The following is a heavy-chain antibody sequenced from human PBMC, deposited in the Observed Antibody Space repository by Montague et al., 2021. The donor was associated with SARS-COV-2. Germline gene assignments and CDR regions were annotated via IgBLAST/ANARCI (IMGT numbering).Heavy chain of an antibody. V-gene: IGHV3-21*01. CDR2: ISSSSSYI. Sequence: SLRLFCAASGFTFSSYSMNWVRQAPGKGLEWASSISSSSSYIYYADSVKGRFTISRDNAKNSLYLQMNSLRAEDTAVYYCVRDLGDYSHGGYGMDVWGQGTTVTVSS. J-gene: IGHJ6*02. CDR1: GFTFSSYS. CDR3: VRDLGDYSHGGYGMDV. D-gene: IGHD2-15*01.